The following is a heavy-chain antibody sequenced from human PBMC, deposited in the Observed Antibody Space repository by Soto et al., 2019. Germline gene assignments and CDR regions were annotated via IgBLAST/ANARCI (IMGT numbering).Heavy chain of an antibody. CDR2: ISYDGSNE. V-gene: IGHV3-30-3*01. CDR3: ARDGGLVRGFYDWYFDH. D-gene: IGHD3-10*01. CDR1: GFTFSTFP. J-gene: IGHJ2*01. Sequence: QVQLVESGGGVVQPGRSLRLSCAASGFTFSTFPIHWVRQAPGKGLEWVALISYDGSNEYYADPVKGRFTISRESSKNTLYLQMNSLRTEDTALYYCARDGGLVRGFYDWYFDHWGRGTLVTVS.